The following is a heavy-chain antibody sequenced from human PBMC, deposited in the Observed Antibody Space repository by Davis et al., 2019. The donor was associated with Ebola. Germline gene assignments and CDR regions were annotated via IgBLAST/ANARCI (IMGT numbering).Heavy chain of an antibody. J-gene: IGHJ4*02. CDR2: ISYDGSNK. V-gene: IGHV3-30-3*01. Sequence: GESLKISCAASGFTFSSYAMHWVRQAPGKGLEWVAVISYDGSNKYYADFVKGRFTISRDNSKNTLYLQMNSLRAEDTAVYYCAREGYSSSAGIVVIANPGFDYWGQGTLVTVSS. CDR3: AREGYSSSAGIVVIANPGFDY. CDR1: GFTFSSYA. D-gene: IGHD6-6*01.